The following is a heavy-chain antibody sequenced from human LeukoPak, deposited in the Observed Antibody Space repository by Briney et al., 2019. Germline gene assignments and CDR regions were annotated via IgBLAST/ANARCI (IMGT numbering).Heavy chain of an antibody. J-gene: IGHJ4*02. D-gene: IGHD2-21*01. Sequence: QPGGSLRLSCAASGFIFSSYALHWVRQAPGKGLEWVAVISCDGTTKYYADSVKGRFTISRDNSKNTLYLQMNSLRAEDTAVYYCAKPYCGGDCPPFYWGQGTLVTVSS. CDR2: ISCDGTTK. CDR3: AKPYCGGDCPPFY. V-gene: IGHV3-30-3*02. CDR1: GFIFSSYA.